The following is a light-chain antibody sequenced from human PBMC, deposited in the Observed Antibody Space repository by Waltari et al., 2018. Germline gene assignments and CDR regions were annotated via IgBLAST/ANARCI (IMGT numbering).Light chain of an antibody. V-gene: IGKV3-20*01. CDR1: QSLTKRY. Sequence: VLTQSPGTLSLSPGERATLSCRASQSLTKRYLAWYQQKPGQAPRLLIYGASSRAAGIPDSLSDSGSGTDFTHTISRLEPEDFAVYYCQQYGSSVLYTFGQGTKLEIK. J-gene: IGKJ2*01. CDR2: GAS. CDR3: QQYGSSVLYT.